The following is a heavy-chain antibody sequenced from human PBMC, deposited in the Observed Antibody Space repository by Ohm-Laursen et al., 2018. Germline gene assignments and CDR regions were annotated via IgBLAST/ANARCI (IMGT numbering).Heavy chain of an antibody. CDR3: ARVPRKAMVRGVGWFDP. D-gene: IGHD3-10*01. Sequence: SVKVSCKASGYTFTSYDINWVRQATGQGLEWMGWMNPNSGNTGYAQKFQGRVTMTRNTSISTAYMELSSLRSEDTAVYYCARVPRKAMVRGVGWFDPWGQGTLVTVSS. V-gene: IGHV1-8*01. CDR1: GYTFTSYD. CDR2: MNPNSGNT. J-gene: IGHJ5*02.